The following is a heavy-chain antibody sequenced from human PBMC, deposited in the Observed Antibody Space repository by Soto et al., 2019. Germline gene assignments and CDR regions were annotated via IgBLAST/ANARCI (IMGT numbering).Heavy chain of an antibody. CDR2: INPNSGGT. CDR1: GYTFTGYY. CDR3: ARDFLGTTGAFDI. Sequence: ASVKVSCKASGYTFTGYYMHWVRQAPGQGLEWMGWINPNSGGTNYAQKFQGWVTMTRDTSISTAYMELSRLRSDDTAVYYCARDFLGTTGAFDIWGQGTMVTVS. J-gene: IGHJ3*02. D-gene: IGHD1-1*01. V-gene: IGHV1-2*04.